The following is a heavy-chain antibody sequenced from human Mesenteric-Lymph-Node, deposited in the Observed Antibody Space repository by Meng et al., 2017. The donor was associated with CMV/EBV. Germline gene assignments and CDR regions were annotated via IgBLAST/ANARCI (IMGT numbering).Heavy chain of an antibody. J-gene: IGHJ4*02. CDR2: MNPNTGNT. V-gene: IGHV1-8*01. D-gene: IGHD1-14*01. CDR1: GYTFTSYD. Sequence: ASVKVSCKASGYTFTSYDINWVRQAPGQGLEWMGWMNPNTGNTGYAQKFQDRVTMTRDTSISTAYMELTSLRSEDTAVYYCARHSSSGITDNFDYWGQGTLVTVSS. CDR3: ARHSSSGITDNFDY.